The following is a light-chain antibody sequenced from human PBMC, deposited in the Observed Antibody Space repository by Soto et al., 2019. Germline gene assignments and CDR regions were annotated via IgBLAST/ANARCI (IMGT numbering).Light chain of an antibody. Sequence: DIHLTQSPSSLSASVGDTVTITCRASQTIATYLNWLQHRPGTAPRLLVSSASNLHTGVPSRFIGSGSGADFTLSIRSLQPEDSATYFCQQGYNIILTFGGGTKVEIK. J-gene: IGKJ4*01. CDR3: QQGYNIILT. V-gene: IGKV1-39*01. CDR2: SAS. CDR1: QTIATY.